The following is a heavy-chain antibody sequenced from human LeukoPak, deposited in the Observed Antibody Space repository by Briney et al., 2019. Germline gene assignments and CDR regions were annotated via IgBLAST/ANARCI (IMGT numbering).Heavy chain of an antibody. Sequence: GGSLRLSCAASGFTFNSYAMHWVRQALGKGLEYVSAISSNGGTTYYAKSVKGRFTISRDNSNNTLYLQMGSLRAEDMAVYYCARCDDYDLWSGTDYWGQGTLVTVSS. CDR3: ARCDDYDLWSGTDY. CDR2: ISSNGGTT. J-gene: IGHJ4*02. V-gene: IGHV3-64*01. CDR1: GFTFNSYA. D-gene: IGHD3-3*01.